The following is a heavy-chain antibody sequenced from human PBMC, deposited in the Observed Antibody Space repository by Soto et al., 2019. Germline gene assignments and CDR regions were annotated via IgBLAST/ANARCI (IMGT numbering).Heavy chain of an antibody. CDR1: DGSISSYY. CDR2: IYYSVST. J-gene: IGHJ5*02. D-gene: IGHD2-2*01. CDR3: ARRPAAMIDWFDT. V-gene: IGHV4-59*08. Sequence: SETLSLTCTFSDGSISSYYWSLIRQPPGKGLEWIGYIYYSVSTNYNPSLKSRVTISVDTSKNQFSLKLSSVTAADTAVYYCARRPAAMIDWFDTWGQGTLVTVSS.